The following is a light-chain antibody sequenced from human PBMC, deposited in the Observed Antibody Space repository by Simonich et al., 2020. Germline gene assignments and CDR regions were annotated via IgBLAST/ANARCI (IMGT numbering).Light chain of an antibody. CDR3: AAWDDSLNGWV. V-gene: IGLV1-44*01. Sequence: QSVLTQPPSASGTPGQRVTISCSGSSSNIGSNTVNWYQQLPGTAPKLLIYSNNQRPSGGPGRFSGSKSGTSASRAISGLQSEDEADYYCAAWDDSLNGWVFGGGTKLTVL. J-gene: IGLJ3*02. CDR2: SNN. CDR1: SSNIGSNT.